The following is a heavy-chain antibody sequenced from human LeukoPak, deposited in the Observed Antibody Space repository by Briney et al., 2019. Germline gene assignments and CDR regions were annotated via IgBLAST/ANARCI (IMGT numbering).Heavy chain of an antibody. CDR3: ARGDRGYFDY. CDR1: GFTFSSYA. J-gene: IGHJ4*02. Sequence: GGSLRLSCAASGFTFSSYAMNGVRQAPGKGLEWVSRISGSGDRTYHADSVKGRSTISRDNSKNTLYLQMNSLRAEDTAVYYCARGDRGYFDYWGQRTLVTVSS. CDR2: ISGSGDRT. V-gene: IGHV3-23*01. D-gene: IGHD3-10*01.